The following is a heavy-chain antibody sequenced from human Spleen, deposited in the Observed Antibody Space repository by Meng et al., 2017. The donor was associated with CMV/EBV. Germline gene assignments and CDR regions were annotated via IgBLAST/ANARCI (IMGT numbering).Heavy chain of an antibody. CDR3: AKVGPGWRSSTLVFDP. V-gene: IGHV4-4*07. J-gene: IGHJ5*02. CDR1: GGSISSYY. CDR2: IYTSGST. Sequence: SETLSLTCTVSGGSISSYYWSWIRQPAGKGLEWIGRIYTSGSTNYNPSLKSRVTMSVDTSKNQFSLKLSSVTAADTAVYYCAKVGPGWRSSTLVFDPWGQGILVTVSS. D-gene: IGHD2-2*01.